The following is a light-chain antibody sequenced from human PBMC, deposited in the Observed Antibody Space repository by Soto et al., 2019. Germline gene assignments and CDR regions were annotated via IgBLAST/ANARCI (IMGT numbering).Light chain of an antibody. Sequence: QPVLTQPPSASGTPGQTVTLSCSGSSSNIGTNAVNWYQHFPGTAPKLLIYSNGQRPSGVPDRFSGSKSGTSASLAISGLQSDDEADYYCATWDDSLSGRVFGGGTKLTVL. CDR3: ATWDDSLSGRV. CDR2: SNG. J-gene: IGLJ2*01. CDR1: SSNIGTNA. V-gene: IGLV1-44*01.